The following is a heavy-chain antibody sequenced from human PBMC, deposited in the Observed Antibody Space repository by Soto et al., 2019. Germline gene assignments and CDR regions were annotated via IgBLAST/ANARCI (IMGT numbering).Heavy chain of an antibody. J-gene: IGHJ4*02. Sequence: SVKISCKASGGTFSSYAISWVRQAPGQGLEWMGGIIPIFGTANYAQKFQGRVTITADESTSTAYMELSSLRSEDTTVYYCASGQADSRGSYPPREDYWAQGTLVTVSS. V-gene: IGHV1-69*13. D-gene: IGHD3-22*01. CDR1: GGTFSSYA. CDR2: IIPIFGTA. CDR3: ASGQADSRGSYPPREDY.